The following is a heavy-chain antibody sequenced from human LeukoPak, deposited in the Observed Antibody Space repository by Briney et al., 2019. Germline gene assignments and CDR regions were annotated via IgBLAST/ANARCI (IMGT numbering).Heavy chain of an antibody. D-gene: IGHD5-24*01. CDR1: GGSISSSSYF. J-gene: IGHJ2*01. CDR3: ARREMATIRPGDWYFDL. Sequence: KPSETLSLTCTVSGGSISSSSYFWGWIRQPPGKGLEWIGSIYYSGNTYYNPSLKSRVTISVDTSKNQFSLKLTSVTAADTAVYYCARREMATIRPGDWYFDLWGRGTLVTVSS. V-gene: IGHV4-39*01. CDR2: IYYSGNT.